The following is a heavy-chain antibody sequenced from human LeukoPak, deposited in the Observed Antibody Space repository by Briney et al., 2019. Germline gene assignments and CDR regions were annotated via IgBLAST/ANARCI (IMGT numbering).Heavy chain of an antibody. CDR1: GVSISSYY. D-gene: IGHD6-13*01. V-gene: IGHV4-59*01. CDR3: AGGSSWYEVDY. J-gene: IGHJ4*02. CDR2: IYYSGST. Sequence: PSETLSLTCSVSGVSISSYYWSWIRQPPGKGLEWIGYIYYSGSTNYNPSLKSRVTISVDTSKNQFSLKLSSVTAADTAVYYCAGGSSWYEVDYWGQGTLVTVSS.